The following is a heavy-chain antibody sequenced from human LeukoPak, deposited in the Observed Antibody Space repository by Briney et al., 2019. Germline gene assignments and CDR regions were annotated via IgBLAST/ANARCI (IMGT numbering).Heavy chain of an antibody. J-gene: IGHJ4*02. V-gene: IGHV4-59*01. Sequence: KPSETLSLTCNVSGGSIRSYYWSWIGQPPGKGLEWIGYIYYSGSTNYNPSLKSRVTISVDTSKKQFSLKLSSVTAADTAVYYCARAPGVLSSFDYWGQGTLVTVSS. CDR1: GGSIRSYY. CDR3: ARAPGVLSSFDY. CDR2: IYYSGST. D-gene: IGHD7-27*01.